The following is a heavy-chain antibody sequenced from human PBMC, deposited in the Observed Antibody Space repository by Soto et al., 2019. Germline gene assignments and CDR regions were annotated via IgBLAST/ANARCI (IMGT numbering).Heavy chain of an antibody. Sequence: PGESLKISCKGSGYSFTSYWIGWVRQMPGKGLERMGIIYPGDSDTRYSPSFQGQVTISADKSITTTYLQWSSLKASDTAIYYCARLLDTSGWYDYWGQGTLVTV. D-gene: IGHD6-19*01. CDR3: ARLLDTSGWYDY. CDR1: GYSFTSYW. J-gene: IGHJ4*02. CDR2: IYPGDSDT. V-gene: IGHV5-51*01.